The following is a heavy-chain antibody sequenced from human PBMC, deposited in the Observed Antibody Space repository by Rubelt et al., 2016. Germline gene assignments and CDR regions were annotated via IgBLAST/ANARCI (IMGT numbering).Heavy chain of an antibody. V-gene: IGHV4-34*01. CDR3: ARVTRSIEADNYYYYHGMDV. CDR1: GGSFSGYY. J-gene: IGHJ6*02. D-gene: IGHD6-13*01. Sequence: QVQLQQWGAGLLKPSETLSLTCAVYGGSFSGYYWSWIRQPPGKGLEWIGEINHSGSSNYNPSLESRVTTSEDTSKNQVSLKLRSVTAADTAVYYCARVTRSIEADNYYYYHGMDVWGQGTTVTVSS. CDR2: INHSGSS.